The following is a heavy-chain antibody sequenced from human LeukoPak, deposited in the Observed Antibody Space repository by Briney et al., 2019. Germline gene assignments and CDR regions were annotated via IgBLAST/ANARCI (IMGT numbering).Heavy chain of an antibody. D-gene: IGHD1-14*01. V-gene: IGHV3-66*01. CDR1: GFTFSSYS. Sequence: GGSLRLSCAASGFTFSSYSINWVRQAPGMGLEWVSITYSGETTYYADSVRGRFIISRDDSKNTLSLEMNDLRVEDTAVYYCARERPDSRNLDSWGRGALVTVSS. CDR3: ARERPDSRNLDS. J-gene: IGHJ4*02. CDR2: TYSGETT.